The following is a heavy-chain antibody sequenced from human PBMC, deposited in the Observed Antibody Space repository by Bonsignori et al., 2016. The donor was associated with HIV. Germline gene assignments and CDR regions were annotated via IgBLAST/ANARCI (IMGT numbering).Heavy chain of an antibody. CDR1: GFTFADYS. D-gene: IGHD1-1*01. Sequence: GGSLRLSCAASGFTFADYSFNWIRQAPGTGLEWISYINGHGQNIYFADSVRGRVTISTDSAKNSVYLQMSSLRVEDTAVYYCARKAKGHGSPTDYVDVWGKGTTVTVSS. V-gene: IGHV3-11*01. J-gene: IGHJ6*03. CDR2: INGHGQNI. CDR3: ARKAKGHGSPTDYVDV.